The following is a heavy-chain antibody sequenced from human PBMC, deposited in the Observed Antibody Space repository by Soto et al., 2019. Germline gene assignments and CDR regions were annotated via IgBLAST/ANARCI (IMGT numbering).Heavy chain of an antibody. CDR1: GYTLTSYG. J-gene: IGHJ6*02. Sequence: ASVKVSCKASGYTLTSYGISWVRQAPGQGLEWMGWISAYNGNTNYAQKLQGRVTMTTDTSTSTAYMELRSLRSDDTAVYYCARGDCSSTSCYALGMDVWGQGTTVTVSS. V-gene: IGHV1-18*04. D-gene: IGHD2-2*01. CDR3: ARGDCSSTSCYALGMDV. CDR2: ISAYNGNT.